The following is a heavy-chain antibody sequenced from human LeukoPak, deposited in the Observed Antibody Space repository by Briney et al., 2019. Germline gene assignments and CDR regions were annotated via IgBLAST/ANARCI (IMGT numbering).Heavy chain of an antibody. D-gene: IGHD1-1*01. CDR3: ASWDWNPNYYFDY. CDR1: GYTFTGYY. CDR2: INPNSGGT. Sequence: ASVKVSCKTFGYTFTGYYMHWVRQAPGQGLEWMGRINPNSGGTNYAQKFQGRVTMTRDTSITTAYMELSSLRSDDTAVYYCASWDWNPNYYFDYWGQGTLVTVSS. J-gene: IGHJ4*02. V-gene: IGHV1-2*06.